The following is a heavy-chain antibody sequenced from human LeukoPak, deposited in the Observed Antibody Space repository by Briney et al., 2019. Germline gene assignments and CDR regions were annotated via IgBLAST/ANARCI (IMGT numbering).Heavy chain of an antibody. CDR3: TRAVAAADFSPGY. D-gene: IGHD3/OR15-3a*01. J-gene: IGHJ4*02. Sequence: PGGSLRLSCVASGFTFSSYSMNWVSQAPGKGLEWISCISSSSSYIYYADSVKGRFTISRDNAKNSVYLQMNSLRAGDTAAYYCTRAVAAADFSPGYWGQGTLVTVSS. V-gene: IGHV3-21*01. CDR1: GFTFSSYS. CDR2: ISSSSSYI.